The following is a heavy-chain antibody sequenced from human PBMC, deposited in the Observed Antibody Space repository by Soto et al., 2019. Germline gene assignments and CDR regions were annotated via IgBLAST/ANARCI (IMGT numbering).Heavy chain of an antibody. V-gene: IGHV4-59*08. Sequence: SETLSLTCTVSGGSISDYSWSWIRWPPGKGLEWIGYIYYSGSTNYNYSLKSRVTISVDTSKNQLSLTLSSVTAADTAVYYCARLGYCSGGNCPREYYYFMDVWGKGTTVTVSS. CDR1: GGSISDYS. D-gene: IGHD2-15*01. CDR3: ARLGYCSGGNCPREYYYFMDV. J-gene: IGHJ6*03. CDR2: IYYSGST.